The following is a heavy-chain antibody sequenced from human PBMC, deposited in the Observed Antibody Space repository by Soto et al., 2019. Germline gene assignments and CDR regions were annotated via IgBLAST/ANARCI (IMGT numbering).Heavy chain of an antibody. CDR3: ARDNWWGLPVDD. CDR2: IKEDGSAK. D-gene: IGHD2-15*01. Sequence: EVQLVESGGGLVQPGGSQRLSCVASGFTFSTYRMSWVRQAPGKGLEWVANIKEDGSAKHYVDSVKGRFTISRDKAKNPRYLQMNSLRAEDTAVYYCARDNWWGLPVDDWGHGTLVAVSS. V-gene: IGHV3-7*01. J-gene: IGHJ4*01. CDR1: GFTFSTYR.